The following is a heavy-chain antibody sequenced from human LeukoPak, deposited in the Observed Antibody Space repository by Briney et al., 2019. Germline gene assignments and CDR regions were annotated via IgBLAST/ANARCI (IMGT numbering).Heavy chain of an antibody. V-gene: IGHV1-2*04. D-gene: IGHD3-10*01. CDR1: GYTFTCYY. J-gene: IGHJ5*02. CDR3: ARDTGGLLWFGELDENWFDP. Sequence: ASVKVSCKAAGYTFTCYYMYWVGQAPGQGGEGMGWINPNSGGRNYAQKFQGWVTMTRDTSISTAYMELSRLRSDDTAVYYCARDTGGLLWFGELDENWFDPWGQGTLLAVSS. CDR2: INPNSGGR.